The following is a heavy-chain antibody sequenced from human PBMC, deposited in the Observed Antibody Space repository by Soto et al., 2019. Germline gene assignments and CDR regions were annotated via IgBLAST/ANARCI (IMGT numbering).Heavy chain of an antibody. CDR2: MNPGSGDT. D-gene: IGHD3-10*01. CDR3: ATMATFGSLNWFDP. V-gene: IGHV1-8*01. Sequence: GASGKVSCKSSGYTLTNNDVSSVRQATGQGLEWMGWMNPGSGDTGYAQKFQGRVTMTRDISIATAYMELSSLRSDDTAIYYCATMATFGSLNWFDPWGQGTLVTVSS. J-gene: IGHJ5*02. CDR1: GYTLTNND.